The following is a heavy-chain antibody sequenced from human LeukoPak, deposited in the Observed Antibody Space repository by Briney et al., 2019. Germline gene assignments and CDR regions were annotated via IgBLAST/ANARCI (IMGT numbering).Heavy chain of an antibody. D-gene: IGHD3-3*01. J-gene: IGHJ4*02. Sequence: GGSLRLSCAAYGFTFSDYYMSWIRQPPGKGLEWVSYISSSGNTIYYADSMKGRFTISRDNAKNSLYLHMNSLRAEDTAVYYCARFPKRVDFWFWVDYWGQGTLVTVPS. CDR1: GFTFSDYY. CDR3: ARFPKRVDFWFWVDY. V-gene: IGHV3-11*04. CDR2: ISSSGNTI.